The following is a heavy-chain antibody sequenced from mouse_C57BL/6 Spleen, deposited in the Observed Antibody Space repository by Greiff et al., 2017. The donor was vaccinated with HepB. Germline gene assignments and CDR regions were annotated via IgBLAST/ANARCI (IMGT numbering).Heavy chain of an antibody. J-gene: IGHJ4*01. CDR2: IDPETGGT. CDR1: GYTFTDYE. CDR3: TRRGVYYGNSGAMDY. Sequence: VQLQQSGAELVRPGASVTLSCKASGYTFTDYEMHWVKQTPVHGLEWIGAIDPETGGTAYNQKFKGKAILTADKSSSTAYMELRSLTSEDSAVYYCTRRGVYYGNSGAMDYWGQGTSVTVSS. V-gene: IGHV1-15*01. D-gene: IGHD2-1*01.